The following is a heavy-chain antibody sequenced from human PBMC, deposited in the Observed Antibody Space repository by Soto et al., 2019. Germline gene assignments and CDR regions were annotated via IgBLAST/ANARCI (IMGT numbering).Heavy chain of an antibody. CDR3: ARQDGNWNYMVN. CDR2: IYYSGST. V-gene: IGHV4-39*01. Sequence: SETLSLTCTVSGGSISSSSYYWGWIRQPPGKGLEWIGSIYYSGSTYYNPSLKSRLTISEDTSKNQFSLKRSCVTAADTAVYYCARQDGNWNYMVNWGQGTLVTVSS. J-gene: IGHJ1*01. D-gene: IGHD1-7*01. CDR1: GGSISSSSYY.